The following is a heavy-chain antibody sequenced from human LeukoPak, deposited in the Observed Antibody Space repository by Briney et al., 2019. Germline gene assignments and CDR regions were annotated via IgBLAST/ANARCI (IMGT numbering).Heavy chain of an antibody. Sequence: PSQTLSLTCTVSGGSLSCGGYYWSWIRQPPGKGLEWLGYFYYSGSTYYNPSLKGRVTISLDQSKNQFSLALDSVTAPDPAGNFCARDSGTSVDYWGQGTLVTVSP. CDR2: FYYSGST. J-gene: IGHJ4*02. V-gene: IGHV4-31*03. CDR3: ARDSGTSVDY. D-gene: IGHD1-7*01. CDR1: GGSLSCGGYY.